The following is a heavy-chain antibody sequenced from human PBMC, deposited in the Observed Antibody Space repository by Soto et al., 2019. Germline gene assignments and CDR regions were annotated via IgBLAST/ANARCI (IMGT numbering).Heavy chain of an antibody. CDR1: GYSFTSYW. V-gene: IGHV5-10-1*01. D-gene: IGHD3-9*01. Sequence: PGESLKISCKGSGYSFTSYWISWVRQMPGKGLEWMGRIDPSDSYTNYSPSFQGHVTISADKSISTAYLQWSSLKASDTAMYYCARPSYDILTGYSSYYGMDVWGQGTTVTVSS. CDR2: IDPSDSYT. J-gene: IGHJ6*02. CDR3: ARPSYDILTGYSSYYGMDV.